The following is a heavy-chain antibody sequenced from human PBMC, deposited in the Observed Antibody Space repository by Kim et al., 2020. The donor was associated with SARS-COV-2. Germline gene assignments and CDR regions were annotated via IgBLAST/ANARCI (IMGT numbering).Heavy chain of an antibody. CDR1: GFTFSSYG. CDR2: ISYDGSNK. CDR3: ANGARMRPYYYYYYMDV. V-gene: IGHV3-30*18. Sequence: GGSLRLSCAASGFTFSSYGMHWVRQAPGKGLEWVAVISYDGSNKYYADSGKGRFTISRDNSKNTLYLQMNSLRAEDTAVYYCANGARMRPYYYYYYMDVWGKGTTVTVSS. J-gene: IGHJ6*03. D-gene: IGHD3-16*01.